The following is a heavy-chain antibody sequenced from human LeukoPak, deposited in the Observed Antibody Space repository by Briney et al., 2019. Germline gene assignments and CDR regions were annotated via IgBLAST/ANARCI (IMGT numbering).Heavy chain of an antibody. J-gene: IGHJ4*02. D-gene: IGHD5-18*01. CDR2: INTNTGNP. CDR3: AREGGREAMARAADY. CDR1: GYTFTSYA. Sequence: ASVNVSCKASGYTFTSYAMNWVRQAPGQGLEWMGWINTNTGNPTYAQGFTGRFVFSLDTSVSTAYLQISSLKAEVTAVYYCAREGGREAMARAADYWGQGTLVTVSS. V-gene: IGHV7-4-1*02.